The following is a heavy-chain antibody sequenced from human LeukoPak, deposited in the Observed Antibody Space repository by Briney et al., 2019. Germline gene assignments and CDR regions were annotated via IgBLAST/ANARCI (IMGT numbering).Heavy chain of an antibody. CDR3: ARLYSSSSGLFDS. V-gene: IGHV2-70*11. CDR1: GFSLNTIGMC. J-gene: IGHJ4*02. D-gene: IGHD6-6*01. Sequence: SGPALVKPTHTLTLTCTFSGFSLNTIGMCVVWIRQPPGKALEGLGRIDWDDAKYYSTSLKTRLTISKDTSKNQVVLTMTNMDPVDTATYYCARLYSSSSGLFDSWGQGTLVTVSS. CDR2: IDWDDAK.